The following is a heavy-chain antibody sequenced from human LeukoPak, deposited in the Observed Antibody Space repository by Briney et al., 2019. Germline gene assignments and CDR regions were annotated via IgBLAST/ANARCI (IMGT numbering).Heavy chain of an antibody. Sequence: SETLSLTCTVSGGSISSYYWSWIRQPPGKGLEWIGYIDYSGSTNYNPSLKSRVIISVDTSKTQFSLKLSSVTAADTAAYYCARHYYSDPFDYWGQGTLVTVSS. CDR3: ARHYYSDPFDY. CDR1: GGSISSYY. V-gene: IGHV4-59*01. D-gene: IGHD4-17*01. J-gene: IGHJ4*02. CDR2: IDYSGST.